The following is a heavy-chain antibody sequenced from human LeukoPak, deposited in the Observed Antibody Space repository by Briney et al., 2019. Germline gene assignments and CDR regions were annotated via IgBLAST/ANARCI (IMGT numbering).Heavy chain of an antibody. CDR2: ISSSSSYI. CDR3: ALADMATPYY. D-gene: IGHD5-24*01. Sequence: GGSLRLSCAASGFTFSSYSMNWVRQAPGKGLEWASSISSSSSYIYYADSVKGRFTISRDNAKNSLYLQMNSLRAEDTAVYYCALADMATPYYWGQGTLVTVSS. CDR1: GFTFSSYS. V-gene: IGHV3-21*01. J-gene: IGHJ4*02.